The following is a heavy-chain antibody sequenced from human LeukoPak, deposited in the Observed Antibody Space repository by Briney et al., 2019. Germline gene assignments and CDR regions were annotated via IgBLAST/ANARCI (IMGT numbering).Heavy chain of an antibody. Sequence: SETLSLTCTVSGGSFSSGDYYWSWIRQPPGKGLEWIGYIYYSGSTYYNPSLKSRVTISVDTSKNQFSLKLSSVTAADTAVYYCARGRVGRDYFDYWGQGTLVTVSS. V-gene: IGHV4-30-4*08. CDR1: GGSFSSGDYY. CDR3: ARGRVGRDYFDY. J-gene: IGHJ4*02. CDR2: IYYSGST. D-gene: IGHD1-26*01.